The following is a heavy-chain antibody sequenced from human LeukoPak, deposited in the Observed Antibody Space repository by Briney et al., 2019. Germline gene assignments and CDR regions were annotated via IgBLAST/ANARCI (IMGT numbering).Heavy chain of an antibody. CDR2: ISSSSRST. J-gene: IGHJ4*02. CDR1: GFTFSSYS. V-gene: IGHV3-48*01. D-gene: IGHD3-3*01. CDR3: ARDFDYDFWSGYSVTPSMGYFDH. Sequence: PGGSLRLSCAASGFTFSSYSLNLVRQAPGRGLEWVSYISSSSRSTYYADSVKGRFTISRDNAKNSLYLQMNSLRAEDTAVYYCARDFDYDFWSGYSVTPSMGYFDHWGQGTLVTVSS.